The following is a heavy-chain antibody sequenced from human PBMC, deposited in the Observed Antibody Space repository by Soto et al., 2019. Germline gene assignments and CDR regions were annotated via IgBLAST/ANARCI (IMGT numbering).Heavy chain of an antibody. J-gene: IGHJ4*02. V-gene: IGHV1-69*02. D-gene: IGHD2-2*01. Sequence: QVQLVQSGAEVKKPGSSVKVSCKASGGTFSSYTISWVRQAPGQGLEWMGRIIPILGIANYAQKFQGRVTITADKSTSTAYRELSSLRSEDTAVYYCARVYCSSTSCRNYYFDYWGQGTLVTVSS. CDR1: GGTFSSYT. CDR3: ARVYCSSTSCRNYYFDY. CDR2: IIPILGIA.